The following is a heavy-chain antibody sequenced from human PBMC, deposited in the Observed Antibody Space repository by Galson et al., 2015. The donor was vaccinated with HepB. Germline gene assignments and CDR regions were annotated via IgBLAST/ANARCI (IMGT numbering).Heavy chain of an antibody. CDR3: ANRLGYTNSFDFDY. J-gene: IGHJ4*02. CDR1: GFSLSTRGVG. CDR2: IYWGYDK. V-gene: IGHV2-5*02. D-gene: IGHD5-12*01. Sequence: PALVKPTQTLTLTCTLSGFSLSTRGVGVGWIRQPPGRALVWLVLIYWGYDKGYSPSLAHRLILAKCSSKNQHVLTMANIEPVETATYYCANRLGYTNSFDFDYWGQGALVTVSS.